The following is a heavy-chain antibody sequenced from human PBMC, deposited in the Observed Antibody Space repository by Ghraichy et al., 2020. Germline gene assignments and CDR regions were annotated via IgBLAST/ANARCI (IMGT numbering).Heavy chain of an antibody. D-gene: IGHD3-10*01. CDR3: ARETPELLWFGELLLYYYYMDV. J-gene: IGHJ6*03. CDR1: GFTFSSYW. V-gene: IGHV3-7*03. Sequence: GGSLRLSCAASGFTFSSYWMSWVRQAPGKGLEWVANIKQDGSEKYYVDSVKGRFTISRDNAKNSLYLQMNSLRAEDTAVYYCARETPELLWFGELLLYYYYMDVWGKGTTVTVSS. CDR2: IKQDGSEK.